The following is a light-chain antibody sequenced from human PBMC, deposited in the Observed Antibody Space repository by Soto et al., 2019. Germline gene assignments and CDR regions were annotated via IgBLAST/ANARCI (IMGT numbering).Light chain of an antibody. Sequence: QSVLTQPPSASGTPGQRVTISCSGSSSNIGSNTINWYQQFPGTAPKLLIYINSHRPSGVPDRISGSKSGTSASLAISGLPSEDEADYFCAAWDDSLNGVVFGGGTTLTVL. V-gene: IGLV1-44*01. J-gene: IGLJ2*01. CDR3: AAWDDSLNGVV. CDR2: INS. CDR1: SSNIGSNT.